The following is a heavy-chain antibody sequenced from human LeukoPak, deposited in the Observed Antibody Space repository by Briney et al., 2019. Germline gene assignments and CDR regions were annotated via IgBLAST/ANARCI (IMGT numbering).Heavy chain of an antibody. J-gene: IGHJ4*01. CDR3: ARDAQRGFDYSNSLKY. V-gene: IGHV3-33*01. Sequence: PGGSLRLSCAASGFIFSHHGMHWLRQAPGQGLEWVAVRWSDATNRFYADSVKGRFTISRDNSQNTVFLQMDSLRVKDTAIYYCARDAQRGFDYSNSLKYWGHGTLVTVSS. D-gene: IGHD4-11*01. CDR1: GFIFSHHG. CDR2: RWSDATNR.